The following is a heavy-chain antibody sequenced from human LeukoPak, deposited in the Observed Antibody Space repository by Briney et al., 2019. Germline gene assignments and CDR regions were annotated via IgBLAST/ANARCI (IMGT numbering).Heavy chain of an antibody. D-gene: IGHD1-26*01. J-gene: IGHJ4*02. CDR2: ISYDGSNK. V-gene: IGHV3-30*04. CDR1: GFTFSSYA. CDR3: AKLYSGSYYGNY. Sequence: PGGSLRLSCAASGFTFSSYAMHWVRQAPGKGLKWVAVISYDGSNKYYADSVKGRFTISRDNSKNTLYLQMNSLRAEDTAVYYCAKLYSGSYYGNYWGQGTLVTVSS.